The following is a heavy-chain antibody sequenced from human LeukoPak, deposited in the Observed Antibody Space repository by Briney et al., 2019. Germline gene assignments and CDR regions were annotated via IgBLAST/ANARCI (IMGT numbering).Heavy chain of an antibody. D-gene: IGHD2-15*01. V-gene: IGHV4-30-2*01. CDR2: IYHSGST. CDR1: GGSISSGGYS. CDR3: ATNRYCSGGSCYSALFDY. J-gene: IGHJ4*02. Sequence: SQTLSLTCAVSGGSISSGGYSWSWIRQPPGKGLEWIGYIYHSGSTYYNPSLKSRVTISVDRSKNQFSLKLSSVTAADTAVYYCATNRYCSGGSCYSALFDYWGQGTLVTVSS.